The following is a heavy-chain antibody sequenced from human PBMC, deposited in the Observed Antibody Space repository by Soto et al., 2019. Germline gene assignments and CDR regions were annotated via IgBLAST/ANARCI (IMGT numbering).Heavy chain of an antibody. V-gene: IGHV4-31*03. CDR1: GGSISSGGYY. J-gene: IGHJ6*02. CDR2: IYYSGST. D-gene: IGHD3-10*01. CDR3: ARESGSAGTTVTYYYGMDV. Sequence: PSETLSLTCTVSGGSISSGGYYWSWIRQHPGKGLEWIGYIYYSGSTYYNPSLKSRVTMSVDTSKNQFSLKLSSVTAADTAVYYCARESGSAGTTVTYYYGMDVWGQGTTVTVSS.